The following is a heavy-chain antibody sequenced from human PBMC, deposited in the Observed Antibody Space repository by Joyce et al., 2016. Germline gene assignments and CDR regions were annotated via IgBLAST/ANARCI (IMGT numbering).Heavy chain of an antibody. J-gene: IGHJ4*02. CDR3: ARHSGGYTRLVDS. CDR1: GGSIYRSNYY. CDR2: IYYTGST. Sequence: QLQLQESGPGLAKPSETLSLTCTVSGGSIYRSNYYWGWIRQPPGKGLEWIANIYYTGSTNYNPSRKSRVTISVETSKKQFSLTLSSVTAADTAVYYCARHSGGYTRLVDSWGQGTLVTVSS. D-gene: IGHD5-12*01. V-gene: IGHV4-39*01.